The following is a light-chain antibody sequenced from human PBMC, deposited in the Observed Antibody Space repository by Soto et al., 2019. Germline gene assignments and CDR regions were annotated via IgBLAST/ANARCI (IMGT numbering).Light chain of an antibody. CDR1: QSVSAN. V-gene: IGKV3-15*01. J-gene: IGKJ3*01. CDR3: QQYDNWPT. CDR2: GAT. Sequence: EIVLTQSPVTLSVSQGETATLSCRASQSVSANLAWYQLKPGQAPRLLIYGATTSAAGFPGKFSGSGSGTEFTLTITGLQSEDSTVYNCQQYDNWPTLGPGTKVDIK.